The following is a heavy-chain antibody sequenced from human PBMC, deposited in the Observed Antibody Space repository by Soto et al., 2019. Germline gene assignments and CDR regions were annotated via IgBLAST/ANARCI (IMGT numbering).Heavy chain of an antibody. V-gene: IGHV4-30-2*01. Sequence: SETLSLTCAVSGGSIDSTAYSLSWIRQPPGKGLEWIGYVSHRGTAYSIPSLNGRLTLSMDSSQTQFSLKLTSVAAADSAVYYCARIHWSQSSLDYWGRGILVTVSS. J-gene: IGHJ4*02. CDR1: GGSIDSTAYS. D-gene: IGHD6-19*01. CDR2: VSHRGTA. CDR3: ARIHWSQSSLDY.